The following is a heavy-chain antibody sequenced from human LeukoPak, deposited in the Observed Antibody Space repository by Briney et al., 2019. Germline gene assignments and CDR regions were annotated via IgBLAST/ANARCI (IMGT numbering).Heavy chain of an antibody. J-gene: IGHJ4*02. CDR2: ISGSGGRT. Sequence: PGGSLRLSCAASGFIFSDYAMTWVRQRPGKGLEWVSSISGSGGRTYYADSVKGRFTISRDNAKNSLYLQMNSLRAEDTAVYYCASGIRIAVAGTRDYWGQGTLVTVSS. CDR3: ASGIRIAVAGTRDY. D-gene: IGHD6-19*01. V-gene: IGHV3-23*01. CDR1: GFIFSDYA.